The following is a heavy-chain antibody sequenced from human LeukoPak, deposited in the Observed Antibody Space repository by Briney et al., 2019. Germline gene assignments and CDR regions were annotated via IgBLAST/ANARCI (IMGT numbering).Heavy chain of an antibody. D-gene: IGHD3-22*01. J-gene: IGHJ5*02. V-gene: IGHV4-30-4*01. CDR3: ARYYDSSGLTGNWFDP. Sequence: SETLSLTCTVSGGSISSGDYYWSWIRQPPGKGLEWIGYIYYSGSTYYNPSLKSQVTISVDTSKNQFPLKLGSVTAADTAVYYCARYYDSSGLTGNWFDPWGQGTLVTVSS. CDR2: IYYSGST. CDR1: GGSISSGDYY.